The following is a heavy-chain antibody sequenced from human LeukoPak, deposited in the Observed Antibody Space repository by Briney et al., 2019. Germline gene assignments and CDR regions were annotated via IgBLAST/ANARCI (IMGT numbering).Heavy chain of an antibody. J-gene: IGHJ6*03. D-gene: IGHD3-3*01. Sequence: SETLSLTCTVSGGSISSSSYYWGWIRQPPGKGLEWIGSIYYSGSTYCNPSLKSRVTISVDTSKNQFSLKLSSVTAADTAVYYCARFFAENYYYYYYMDVWGKGTTVTVSS. CDR1: GGSISSSSYY. CDR3: ARFFAENYYYYYYMDV. V-gene: IGHV4-39*01. CDR2: IYYSGST.